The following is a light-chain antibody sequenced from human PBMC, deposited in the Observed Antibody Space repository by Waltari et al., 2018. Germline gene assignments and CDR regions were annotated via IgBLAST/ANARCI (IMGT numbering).Light chain of an antibody. V-gene: IGLV3-21*03. CDR3: HVWDTRTDHVV. Sequence: SYVLTQPPSVSVAPGKTARIPCGGNDIGTRSVHWYPQKPGQAPVLVLFDDSDRPSGIPERFSGSNSANTATLTISRVEAGDEADYYCHVWDTRTDHVVFGGGTKLTVL. CDR1: DIGTRS. CDR2: DDS. J-gene: IGLJ2*01.